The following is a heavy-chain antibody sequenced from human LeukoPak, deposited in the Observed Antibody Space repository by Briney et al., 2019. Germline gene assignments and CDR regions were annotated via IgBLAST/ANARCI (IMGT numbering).Heavy chain of an antibody. Sequence: GGSLRLSCAASGLIFNTYWISWVRQAPGKGLEWLATINQDGSEKYYVDSVKGRFTISRDNAKNSLFLQMNSLRDEDTAVYYCTTFYTRLTGYCGQGSLVTVSS. V-gene: IGHV3-7*05. D-gene: IGHD2/OR15-2a*01. CDR1: GLIFNTYW. J-gene: IGHJ4*02. CDR3: TTFYTRLTGY. CDR2: INQDGSEK.